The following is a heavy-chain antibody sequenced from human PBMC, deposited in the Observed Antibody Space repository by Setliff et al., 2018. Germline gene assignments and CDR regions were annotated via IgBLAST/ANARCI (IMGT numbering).Heavy chain of an antibody. D-gene: IGHD5-18*01. V-gene: IGHV4-61*09. J-gene: IGHJ4*02. CDR3: ASRGYSYGYFLY. CDR2: IYTSGST. CDR1: GGSISSGSYY. Sequence: PSETLSLTCTVSGGSISSGSYYWSWIRQPAGKGLEWIGHIYTSGSTNYNPSLKSRVTISVDTSKNQFSLKLSSVTAADTAVYYCASRGYSYGYFLYWGQGTLVTVSS.